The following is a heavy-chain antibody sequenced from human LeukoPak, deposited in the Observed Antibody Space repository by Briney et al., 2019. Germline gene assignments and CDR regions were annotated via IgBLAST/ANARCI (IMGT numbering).Heavy chain of an antibody. Sequence: SETLSLTCTVSGASTASHYWTWLRQPPGKELEWIAYMFDTVSTKSNPSLKSRLTLSVDTSKEQLSLRLSSVTAADTAVYYCATIKRGSTYGYFDFWGQGIKVTVSS. CDR2: MFDTVST. J-gene: IGHJ5*01. V-gene: IGHV4-59*11. D-gene: IGHD5-18*01. CDR3: ATIKRGSTYGYFDF. CDR1: GASTASHY.